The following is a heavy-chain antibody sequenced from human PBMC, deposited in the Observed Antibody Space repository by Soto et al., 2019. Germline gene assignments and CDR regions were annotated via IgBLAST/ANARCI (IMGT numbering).Heavy chain of an antibody. CDR3: ARVVRGYDFWSGYI. V-gene: IGHV1-69*13. D-gene: IGHD3-3*01. CDR2: IIPIFGTA. CDR1: GGTFSSYA. J-gene: IGHJ4*02. Sequence: SVKVSCKASGGTFSSYAISWVRQAPGQGLEWMGGIIPIFGTANYAQKFQGRVTITADESTSTAYMELSSLRSEDTAVYYCARVVRGYDFWSGYIWGQGTLVTVSS.